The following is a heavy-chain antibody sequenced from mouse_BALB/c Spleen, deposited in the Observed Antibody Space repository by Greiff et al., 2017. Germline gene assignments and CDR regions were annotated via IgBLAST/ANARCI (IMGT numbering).Heavy chain of an antibody. V-gene: IGHV14-3*02. J-gene: IGHJ1*01. CDR3: ARVDYGNVDWYFDV. CDR2: IDPANGNT. CDR1: GFNIKDTY. Sequence: EVQLQQSGAELVRPGALVKLSCKASGFNIKDTYMHWVKQRPEQGLEWIGRIDPANGNTKYDPKFQGKATITADTSSNTAYLQLSSLTSEDTAVYYCARVDYGNVDWYFDVWGAGTTVTVSS. D-gene: IGHD2-1*01.